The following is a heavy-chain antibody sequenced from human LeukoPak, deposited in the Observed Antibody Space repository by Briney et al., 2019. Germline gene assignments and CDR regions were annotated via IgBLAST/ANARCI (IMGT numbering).Heavy chain of an antibody. D-gene: IGHD6-13*01. CDR3: ARRAYSSTWYYFDY. Sequence: ASVKVSCKASGYTFTGYYMHWVRQAPGQGLEWMGWINPNSGGTNYAQNFQGRITMTRDTSISTAYMELSRLSSDDTAVYYCARRAYSSTWYYFDYWGQGTLVTVSS. CDR2: INPNSGGT. J-gene: IGHJ4*02. V-gene: IGHV1-2*02. CDR1: GYTFTGYY.